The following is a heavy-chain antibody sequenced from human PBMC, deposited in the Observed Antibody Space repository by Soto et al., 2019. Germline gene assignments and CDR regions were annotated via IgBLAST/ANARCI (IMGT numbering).Heavy chain of an antibody. CDR2: IIPIFGTA. CDR3: ARGGAVAGDFDY. Sequence: PGPSVKVSCKASGGTFSSYAISWVRQAPGQGLEWMGGIIPIFGTANYAQKFQGRVTIPAVESTSTAYMELSSLRSEDTAVYYCARGGAVAGDFDYWGQGTLVTVSS. D-gene: IGHD6-19*01. J-gene: IGHJ4*02. CDR1: GGTFSSYA. V-gene: IGHV1-69*13.